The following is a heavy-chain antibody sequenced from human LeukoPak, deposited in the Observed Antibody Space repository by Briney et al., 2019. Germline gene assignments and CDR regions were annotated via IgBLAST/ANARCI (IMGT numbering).Heavy chain of an antibody. V-gene: IGHV7-4-1*02. J-gene: IGHJ5*02. Sequence: GASVKVSCKASGYTFTSYGMNWVRQAPGQGLEWMGWINTNTGNPTYAQGFTGRFVFSLDTAGGTAYLQISSLKAEDTAVYYCARTALRIAVAATNLFAPCGHGTLVTVSS. D-gene: IGHD6-19*01. CDR3: ARTALRIAVAATNLFAP. CDR2: INTNTGNP. CDR1: GYTFTSYG.